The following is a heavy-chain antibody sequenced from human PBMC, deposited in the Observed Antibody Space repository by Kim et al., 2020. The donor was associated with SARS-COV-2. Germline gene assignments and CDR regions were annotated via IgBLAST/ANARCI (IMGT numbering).Heavy chain of an antibody. D-gene: IGHD6-13*01. CDR3: AKTLAAAGTEYYYYYGMDV. J-gene: IGHJ6*02. Sequence: GGSLRLSCAASGFTFSSYGMHWVRQAPGKGLEWVAVISYDGSNKYYADSVKGRFTISRDNSKNTLYLQMNSLRAEDTAVYYCAKTLAAAGTEYYYYYGMDVWGQGTTVTVSS. V-gene: IGHV3-30*18. CDR2: ISYDGSNK. CDR1: GFTFSSYG.